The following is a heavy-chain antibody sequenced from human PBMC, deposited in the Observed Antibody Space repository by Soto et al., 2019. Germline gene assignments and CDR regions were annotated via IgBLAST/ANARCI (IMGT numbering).Heavy chain of an antibody. D-gene: IGHD3-22*01. CDR3: ARGLYYSDSSAYMGY. CDR1: GFTFSSYA. CDR2: ISGSGGST. Sequence: EVQLLESGGGLVQPGGSLRLSCAASGFTFSSYAMSWVRQAPGKGLEWVSAISGSGGSTYYADSVKGRFTISRDNSKNTLYLQMNSLRAADTAVYYCARGLYYSDSSAYMGYWGQGTLVTVSS. J-gene: IGHJ4*02. V-gene: IGHV3-23*01.